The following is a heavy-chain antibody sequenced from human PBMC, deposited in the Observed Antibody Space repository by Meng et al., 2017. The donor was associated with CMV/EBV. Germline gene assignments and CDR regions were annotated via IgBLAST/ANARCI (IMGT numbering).Heavy chain of an antibody. CDR3: ASELFCSSTSCW. D-gene: IGHD2-2*01. J-gene: IGHJ4*02. CDR1: GFTFSSYA. Sequence: GGSLRLSCAASGFTFSSYAMHWVRQAPGKGLEYVSAISSNGGSTYYADSVKGRFTISRDNSKNTLYLQMGSLRAEDTAVYYCASELFCSSTSCWWGQGTLVTVSS. CDR2: ISSNGGST. V-gene: IGHV3-64*02.